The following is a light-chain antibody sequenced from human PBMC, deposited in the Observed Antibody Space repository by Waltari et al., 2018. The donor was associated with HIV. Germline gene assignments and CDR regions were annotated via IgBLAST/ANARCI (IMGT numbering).Light chain of an antibody. J-gene: IGKJ1*01. CDR3: QQYVGSLWT. Sequence: EIVLTQSPGTLSLSPGERATLSCRASQRVSSSHLTWYQQKPGQAPRLLIYSTSNRATGIPDRFSGSRSGTDFTLTISRLEPEDFAVYYCQQYVGSLWTFGQGTKVEIK. CDR2: STS. CDR1: QRVSSSH. V-gene: IGKV3-20*01.